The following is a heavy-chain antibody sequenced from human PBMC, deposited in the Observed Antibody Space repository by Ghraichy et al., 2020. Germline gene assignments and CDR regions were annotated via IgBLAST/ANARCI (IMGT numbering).Heavy chain of an antibody. D-gene: IGHD3-3*01. CDR1: GFTFSSYW. CDR2: IKQDGSEK. J-gene: IGHJ4*02. V-gene: IGHV3-7*03. Sequence: LSLTCAASGFTFSSYWMSWVRQAPGKGLEWVANIKQDGSEKYYVDSVKGRFIISRDNAKNSLYLQMNSLRAEDTAVYYCATVYDFWSGNLDYWGQGTLVTVSS. CDR3: ATVYDFWSGNLDY.